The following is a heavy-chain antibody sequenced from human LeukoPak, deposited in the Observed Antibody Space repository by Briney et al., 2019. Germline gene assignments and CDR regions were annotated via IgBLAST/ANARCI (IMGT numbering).Heavy chain of an antibody. D-gene: IGHD3-3*01. CDR2: ISAYNGNT. CDR1: GYTFTSYG. Sequence: ASVKVSCKASGYTFTSYGISWVRQAPGQGLEWMGWISAYNGNTNYAQKLQGRVTMTTDTSTSTAYMELRSLRSDDTAVYYCARDQDYDFWSGPVTDNWFDPWGQGTLVTVSS. CDR3: ARDQDYDFWSGPVTDNWFDP. V-gene: IGHV1-18*01. J-gene: IGHJ5*02.